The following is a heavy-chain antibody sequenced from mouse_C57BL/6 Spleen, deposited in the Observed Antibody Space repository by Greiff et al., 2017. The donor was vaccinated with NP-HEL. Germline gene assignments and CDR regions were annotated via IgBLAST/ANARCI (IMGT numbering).Heavy chain of an antibody. J-gene: IGHJ3*01. D-gene: IGHD2-3*01. CDR2: IYPGDGDT. V-gene: IGHV1-82*01. CDR1: GYAFSSSW. CDR3: ARDGYWFAY. Sequence: VQLQQSGPELVKPGASVKISCKASGYAFSSSWMNWVKQRPGKGLEWIGRIYPGDGDTNYNGKFKGKATLTADKSSSTAYMQLSSLTSEDSAVYFCARDGYWFAYWGQGTLVTVSA.